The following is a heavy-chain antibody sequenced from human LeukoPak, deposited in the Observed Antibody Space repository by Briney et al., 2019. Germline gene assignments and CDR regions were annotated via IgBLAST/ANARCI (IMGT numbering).Heavy chain of an antibody. CDR1: GFTVSSNY. D-gene: IGHD5-18*01. CDR2: IYSGGST. V-gene: IGHV3-53*05. J-gene: IGHJ4*02. Sequence: GGSLRLSCAASGFTVSSNYMSWVRQAPGKGLEWVSVIYSGGSTYYADSVKGRFTISRDNSKNTLYLQMSSLRAEDTALYYCARAVSLHRILLPDYWGQGTLVTVSS. CDR3: ARAVSLHRILLPDY.